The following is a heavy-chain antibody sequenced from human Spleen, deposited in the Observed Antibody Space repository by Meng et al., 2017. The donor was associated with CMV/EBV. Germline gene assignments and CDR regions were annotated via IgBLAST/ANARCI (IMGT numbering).Heavy chain of an antibody. CDR2: SSRSSSYT. CDR1: GFTFSANS. CDR3: ARTMTTVTTHDAFDI. J-gene: IGHJ3*02. Sequence: GGSLRLSCTASGFTFSANSMNWVRQAPGEGLAWVSSSSRSSSYTYYADSVKGRFSISRDNAKNSLYLQMNSLRAEDTAVYYCARTMTTVTTHDAFDIWGQGTMVTVSS. D-gene: IGHD4-11*01. V-gene: IGHV3-21*04.